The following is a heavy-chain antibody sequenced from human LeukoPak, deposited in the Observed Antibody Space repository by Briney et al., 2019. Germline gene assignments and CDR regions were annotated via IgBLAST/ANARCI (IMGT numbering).Heavy chain of an antibody. CDR2: TSSDLNVK. CDR3: ARDFTGRYTIDY. CDR1: GFTFRNYV. V-gene: IGHV3-30-3*01. J-gene: IGHJ4*02. Sequence: GGSLRLSCAASGFTFRNYVIHWVRQAPGKGLEWVAVTSSDLNVKLYADSVKGRFTISRDNSRSTLYLQMNSLRPEDTAIYYCARDFTGRYTIDYWGQGTLVTVSS. D-gene: IGHD3-9*01.